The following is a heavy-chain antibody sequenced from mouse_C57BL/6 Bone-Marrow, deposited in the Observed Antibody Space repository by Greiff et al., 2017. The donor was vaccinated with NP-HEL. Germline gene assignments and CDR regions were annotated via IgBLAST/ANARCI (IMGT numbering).Heavy chain of an antibody. J-gene: IGHJ1*03. V-gene: IGHV1-55*01. CDR3: ARRASYYYGSSYDWYFDV. CDR1: GYTFTSYW. Sequence: QVQLQQPGAELVKPGASVKMSCKASGYTFTSYWITWVKQRPGQGLEWIGDIYPGSGSTNYNEKFKSKATLTVDTSSSTAYMQLSSLTSEDSAVYYCARRASYYYGSSYDWYFDVWGTGTTVTVSS. D-gene: IGHD1-1*01. CDR2: IYPGSGST.